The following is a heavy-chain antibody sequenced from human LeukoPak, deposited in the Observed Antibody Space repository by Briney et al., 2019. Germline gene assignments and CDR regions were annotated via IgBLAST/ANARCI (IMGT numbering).Heavy chain of an antibody. D-gene: IGHD2-15*01. Sequence: GGSLRLSCAASGFTFSNYGMHWVRQAPGKGLEWVAVIWSDGSNKYYADSVRGRFTISRDNSKNTLYLQMNSLRAEDTAVYYCARVTMVAAASYNWFVPWGQGSLVTVSS. CDR1: GFTFSNYG. CDR3: ARVTMVAAASYNWFVP. CDR2: IWSDGSNK. J-gene: IGHJ5*02. V-gene: IGHV3-33*01.